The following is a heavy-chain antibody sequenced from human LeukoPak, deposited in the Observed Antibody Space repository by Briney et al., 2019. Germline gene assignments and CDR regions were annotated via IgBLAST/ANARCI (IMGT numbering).Heavy chain of an antibody. CDR1: GFTFDDYA. CDR2: ISWDGGST. J-gene: IGHJ4*02. D-gene: IGHD3-22*01. V-gene: IGHV3-43D*03. Sequence: GGSLRLSCAASGFTFDDYAMHWVRQAPGKGLEWVSLISWDGGSTYYADSVKGRFTISRDNSKNSLYLQMNSLRAEDTALYYCAKDMRTYDSSGYCLDYWGQGTLVTVSS. CDR3: AKDMRTYDSSGYCLDY.